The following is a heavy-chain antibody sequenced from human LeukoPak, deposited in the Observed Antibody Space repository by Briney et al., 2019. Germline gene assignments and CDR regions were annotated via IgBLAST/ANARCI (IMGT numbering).Heavy chain of an antibody. CDR3: ARDIDYVWGSYRSPGGGDY. J-gene: IGHJ4*02. CDR2: INPNSGGT. CDR1: GYTFTSYG. D-gene: IGHD3-16*02. Sequence: GASVKVSCKASGYTFTSYGISWVRQAPGQGLEWMGWINPNSGGTNYAQKFQGRVTMTRDTSISTAYMELSRLRSDDTAVYYCARDIDYVWGSYRSPGGGDYWGQGTLVTVSS. V-gene: IGHV1-2*02.